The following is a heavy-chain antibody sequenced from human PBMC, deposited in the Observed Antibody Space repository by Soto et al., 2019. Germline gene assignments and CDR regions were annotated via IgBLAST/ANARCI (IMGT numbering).Heavy chain of an antibody. J-gene: IGHJ6*02. D-gene: IGHD3-22*01. Sequence: GGSLRLSCAASGFTFSSYSMNWVRQAPGKGLEWVSYISSSSSTIYYADSVKGRFTISRDNAKNSLYLQMNSLRDEDTAVYYCARLTRYYYDSSGYSYYYYYGMDVWGQGTTVTV. CDR2: ISSSSSTI. CDR1: GFTFSSYS. V-gene: IGHV3-48*02. CDR3: ARLTRYYYDSSGYSYYYYYGMDV.